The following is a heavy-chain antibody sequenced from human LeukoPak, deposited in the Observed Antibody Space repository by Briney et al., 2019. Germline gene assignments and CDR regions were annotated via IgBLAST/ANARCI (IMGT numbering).Heavy chain of an antibody. Sequence: PGGSLRLSCAASGFTFSRNAMNWVRQDPGKGLEWVSFISSSSNYMSYADSVKGRFTISRDNAKNSLYLQMNSLRAEDAAVYYCARPLDSSNNYFDYWGQGTLVTVSA. J-gene: IGHJ4*02. CDR2: ISSSSNYM. CDR1: GFTFSRNA. V-gene: IGHV3-21*01. CDR3: ARPLDSSNNYFDY. D-gene: IGHD6-13*01.